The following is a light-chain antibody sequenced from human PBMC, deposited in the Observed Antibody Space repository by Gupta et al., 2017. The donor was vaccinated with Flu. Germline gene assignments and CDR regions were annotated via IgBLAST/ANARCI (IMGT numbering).Light chain of an antibody. J-gene: IGKJ4*01. V-gene: IGKV3-11*01. CDR2: HAS. CDR1: QSVRTF. Sequence: EIILTQSPATLSLSPGERATLSCRASQSVRTFLAWYQQKPGQAPRLLIHHASNRATGIPHRFSGSGSGTDFTLTSSSLEPEDFAVYYCQERSTWVTFGGGTKVEI. CDR3: QERSTWVT.